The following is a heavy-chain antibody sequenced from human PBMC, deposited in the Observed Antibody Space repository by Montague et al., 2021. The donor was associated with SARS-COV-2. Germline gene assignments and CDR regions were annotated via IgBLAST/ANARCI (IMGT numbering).Heavy chain of an antibody. J-gene: IGHJ4*02. D-gene: IGHD3-16*01. V-gene: IGHV3-7*03. CDR2: IKQDGSGK. Sequence: SLRLSCAASGFSFSNYWMSWVRQAPGKGLEWVANIKQDGSGKYYVDSVKGRFTISRDNAKNALYMQMNSLRAEDTAVYYCARKTGGGYWGQGTLVTVSS. CDR1: GFSFSNYW. CDR3: ARKTGGGY.